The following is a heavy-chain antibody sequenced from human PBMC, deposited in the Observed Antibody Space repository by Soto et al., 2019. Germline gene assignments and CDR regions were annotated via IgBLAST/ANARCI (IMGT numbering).Heavy chain of an antibody. Sequence: SETLSLTCAVYGGSFSAYYWCWIRQPPGKGLEWIGEINHNGSTSYNPSLKSRVTISVDTSKNQFSLQLSSVTAADTAVYYCARGLLGLEYCSSTSCYLRPRSGGFWFDPWGQGTLVTVSS. V-gene: IGHV4-34*01. CDR1: GGSFSAYY. CDR2: INHNGST. CDR3: ARGLLGLEYCSSTSCYLRPRSGGFWFDP. J-gene: IGHJ5*02. D-gene: IGHD2-2*01.